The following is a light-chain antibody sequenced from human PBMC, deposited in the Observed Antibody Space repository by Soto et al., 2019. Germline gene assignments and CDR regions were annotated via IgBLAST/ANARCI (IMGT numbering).Light chain of an antibody. CDR2: DVS. V-gene: IGLV2-14*01. Sequence: QSVLTQPASGSGSPGQSIAISCTGTSSDVGGYNYVSWYQQHPGKAPKLMIHDVSNRPSGVSNRFSGSKSGNTASLTISGLQTDDEADYYCSSYTSNDTYVFGTGTKVTVL. CDR1: SSDVGGYNY. J-gene: IGLJ1*01. CDR3: SSYTSNDTYV.